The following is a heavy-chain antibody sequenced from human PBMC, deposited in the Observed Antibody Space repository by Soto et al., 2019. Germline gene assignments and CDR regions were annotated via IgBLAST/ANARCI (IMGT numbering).Heavy chain of an antibody. CDR1: GYTFTSYS. J-gene: IGHJ4*01. CDR3: ARPKNYADYLDH. V-gene: IGHV1-3*05. Sequence: QVQLVQSGAEEKKPGASVKVSCKASGYTFTSYSMHWVRQAPGQRLEWMGWINGGNGDTKYSQNFQGRITITMDTSASIVYMEVFSLRSEDTAVYYCARPKNYADYLDHWGQGTLVTVSS. CDR2: INGGNGDT. D-gene: IGHD1-7*01.